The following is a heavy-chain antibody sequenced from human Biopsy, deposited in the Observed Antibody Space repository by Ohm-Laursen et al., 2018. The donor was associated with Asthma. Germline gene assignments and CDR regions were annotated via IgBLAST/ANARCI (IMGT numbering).Heavy chain of an antibody. D-gene: IGHD1-26*01. V-gene: IGHV3-7*01. CDR1: GFTFCNFL. Sequence: SLRLSCTAPGFTFCNFLRGWGRQTPGKGLGGGGTINGDGSQKSYVDSVTGRFTISRDNSKNSLHLEMNSLRAEDTALYYCARIGPEWELPGREYSLHHWGEGTLVTVSS. J-gene: IGHJ1*01. CDR2: INGDGSQK. CDR3: ARIGPEWELPGREYSLHH.